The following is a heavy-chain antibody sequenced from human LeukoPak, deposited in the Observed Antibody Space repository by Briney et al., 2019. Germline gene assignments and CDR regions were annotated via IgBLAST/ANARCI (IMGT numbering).Heavy chain of an antibody. CDR2: MNSDGTVT. CDR3: APDVGGRGWYDAFDM. Sequence: GGSLRLSCAASGCTFSNYLMYWVLQAPGKGLVWVSRMNSDGTVTSYADSVKGRFTISRDNAKNTVYLQMNSLRAEDTAVYYCAPDVGGRGWYDAFDMWGQGTMVIVSS. V-gene: IGHV3-74*01. CDR1: GCTFSNYL. J-gene: IGHJ3*02. D-gene: IGHD6-19*01.